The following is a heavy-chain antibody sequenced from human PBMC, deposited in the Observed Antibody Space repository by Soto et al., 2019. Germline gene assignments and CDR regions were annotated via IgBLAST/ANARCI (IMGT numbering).Heavy chain of an antibody. Sequence: QVQLVQSGAEVKKPGSSVRVSCKASGDTFTFYSINWVRQAPGLGLEWMGRINPILSMSNHAQRFQGRVTMTADKSTSTAYMELSSLRSEDTAMYYCASSYGSGYRAFDYWGQGALVTVSS. CDR1: GDTFTFYS. CDR3: ASSYGSGYRAFDY. CDR2: INPILSMS. D-gene: IGHD3-10*01. J-gene: IGHJ4*02. V-gene: IGHV1-69*02.